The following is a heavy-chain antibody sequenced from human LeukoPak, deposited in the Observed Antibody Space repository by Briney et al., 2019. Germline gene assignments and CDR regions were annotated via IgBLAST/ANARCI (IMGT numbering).Heavy chain of an antibody. CDR2: ISYDGSNK. Sequence: PGRSLRLSCAASGFTFSDYAIHWVRQAPGKGLEWVAVISYDGSNKYYADSVKGRFTISRDNSKNTLYLQMNSLRAEDTAVYYCARDFYRAAAGWGYLDSWGQGTLVTVSS. V-gene: IGHV3-30-3*01. D-gene: IGHD6-13*01. CDR3: ARDFYRAAAGWGYLDS. J-gene: IGHJ4*02. CDR1: GFTFSDYA.